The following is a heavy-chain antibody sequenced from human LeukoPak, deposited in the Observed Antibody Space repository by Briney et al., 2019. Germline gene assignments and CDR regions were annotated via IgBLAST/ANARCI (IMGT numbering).Heavy chain of an antibody. V-gene: IGHV1-18*01. CDR3: ALYYCSSTSCYTDY. Sequence: ASVKVSCKASGYTFTSYGISWVRQARGQGLEWMGWISAYNGNTNYAQKLQGRATITTDTSTSTAYMELRSLRSDDTAVYYCALYYCSSTSCYTDYWGQGTLVTVSS. CDR2: ISAYNGNT. D-gene: IGHD2-2*02. CDR1: GYTFTSYG. J-gene: IGHJ4*02.